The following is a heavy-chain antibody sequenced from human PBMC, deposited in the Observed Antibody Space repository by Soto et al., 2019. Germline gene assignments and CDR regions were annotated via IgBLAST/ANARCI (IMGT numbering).Heavy chain of an antibody. CDR3: ARERRSYCGGDCSSGWFDP. V-gene: IGHV1-8*01. J-gene: IGHJ5*02. Sequence: QVQLVQSGAEVKKPGASVKVSCKXSXXXFTSYDINXXRQATGQGLEWMGWMNPNSGNTGYAQKFQGRVTMTRNTSISTAYMELSSLRSEDTAVYYCARERRSYCGGDCSSGWFDPWGQGTLVTVSS. CDR1: XXXFTSYD. D-gene: IGHD2-21*02. CDR2: MNPNSGNT.